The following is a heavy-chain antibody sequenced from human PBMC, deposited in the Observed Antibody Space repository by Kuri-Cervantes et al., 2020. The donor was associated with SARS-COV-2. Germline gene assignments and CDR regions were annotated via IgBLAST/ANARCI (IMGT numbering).Heavy chain of an antibody. CDR1: DGSISSGDYY. Sequence: SETLSLTCTVSDGSISSGDYYWSWIRQPPGKGLEWIGYIYYSGSTYYNPSLKSRVTISVDRSKNQFSLKLSSVTAADTAVYYCARDWAVAPSYHMDVWGKGTTVTVSS. CDR3: ARDWAVAPSYHMDV. V-gene: IGHV4-30-4*08. J-gene: IGHJ6*03. D-gene: IGHD6-19*01. CDR2: IYYSGST.